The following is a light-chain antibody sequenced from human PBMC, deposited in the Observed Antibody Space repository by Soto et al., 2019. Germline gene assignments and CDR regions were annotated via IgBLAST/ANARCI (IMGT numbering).Light chain of an antibody. V-gene: IGLV3-21*04. CDR1: NIGSKN. J-gene: IGLJ7*01. CDR2: YDS. Sequence: SYELTQPPSVSVAPGKTARITCGGNNIGSKNVHWYQQKPGQAPVLVIYYDSDRPSGIPERFSGSKSGNTATLTISRVEAGDEADYYCQVWDSNSDHVVFGGGTQLTVL. CDR3: QVWDSNSDHVV.